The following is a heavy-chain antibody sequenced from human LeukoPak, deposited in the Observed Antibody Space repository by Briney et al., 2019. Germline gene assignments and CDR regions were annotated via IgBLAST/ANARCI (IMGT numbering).Heavy chain of an antibody. CDR2: IYYSGST. V-gene: IGHV4-59*01. CDR3: ARGSPRWLWFGELSGEANWFDP. Sequence: SETLSLTCTVSGGSIRSYYWSWIRQHPGKGLEWIGYIYYSGSTNYNHSLKSRVTISVDTSKNQFSLKRSSVTAADTAVYYCARGSPRWLWFGELSGEANWFDPWGQGTLVTVSS. J-gene: IGHJ5*02. CDR1: GGSIRSYY. D-gene: IGHD3-10*01.